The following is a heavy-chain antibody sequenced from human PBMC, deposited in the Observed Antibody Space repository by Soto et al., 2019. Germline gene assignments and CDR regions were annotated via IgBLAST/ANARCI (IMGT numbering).Heavy chain of an antibody. D-gene: IGHD3-22*01. CDR2: ISHSGGT. J-gene: IGHJ4*02. CDR1: GDSISNGGYS. CDR3: ARDSRSGYYLEF. V-gene: IGHV4-30-2*01. Sequence: QLQLQESGSGLVKPSQTLSLTCAVSGDSISNGGYSWNWIRQPPGKGLEWIGYISHSGGTDYNPSLKSRVTITVDSSNNQFSLELSSVTAADTAVYYCARDSRSGYYLEFWGQGTLVTVSS.